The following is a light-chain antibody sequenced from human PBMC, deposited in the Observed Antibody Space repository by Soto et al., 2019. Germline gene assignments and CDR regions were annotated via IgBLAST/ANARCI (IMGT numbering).Light chain of an antibody. Sequence: EIVLTQSPGTLSLSPWERPTLSCRASHTVTSIYLAWYQDPPGQAPRLLIYGASTKATGTPDRFSGSGSGTEFTITISRLEPEDFAVYYCKQYGTAPFTFGPGPKVDIK. V-gene: IGKV3-20*01. CDR2: GAS. J-gene: IGKJ3*01. CDR3: KQYGTAPFT. CDR1: HTVTSIY.